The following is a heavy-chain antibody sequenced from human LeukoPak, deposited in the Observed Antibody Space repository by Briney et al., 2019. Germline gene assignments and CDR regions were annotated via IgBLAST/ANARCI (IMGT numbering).Heavy chain of an antibody. V-gene: IGHV3-23*01. CDR3: AKDFNWAIPRGAFDI. CDR2: ISGSGGST. Sequence: GGSLRLSCAASGFTFSSYAMSWVRQAPGKGLEWVSAISGSGGSTYYADSVKGRFTIPRDNSKNTLYLQMNSLRAEDTAVYYCAKDFNWAIPRGAFDIWGQGTMVTVPS. CDR1: GFTFSSYA. J-gene: IGHJ3*02. D-gene: IGHD1-1*01.